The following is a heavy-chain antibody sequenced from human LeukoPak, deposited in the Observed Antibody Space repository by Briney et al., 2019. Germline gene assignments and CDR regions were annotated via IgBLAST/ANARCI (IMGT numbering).Heavy chain of an antibody. CDR2: VDSDGTGT. V-gene: IGHV3-74*01. Sequence: GGSLRLSCAASGFTFSSYWMHWVRQAPGKGLVWVSRVDSDGTGTTYADSVEGRFTISRDNAKNTVYLQMNSLRAEDTAIYYCIRTLIVATSPYMDVWGKGTTVTVSS. CDR3: IRTLIVATSPYMDV. J-gene: IGHJ6*03. CDR1: GFTFSSYW. D-gene: IGHD5-12*01.